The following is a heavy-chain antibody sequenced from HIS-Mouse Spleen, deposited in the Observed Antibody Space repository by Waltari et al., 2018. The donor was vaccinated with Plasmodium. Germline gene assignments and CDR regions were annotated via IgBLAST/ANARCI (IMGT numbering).Heavy chain of an antibody. Sequence: QLQLQESGPGLVTPSETLSLTCTVSGGPISSSSYYWGWCRQPPGKGLEWIGSIYYSGSTYYNPSLKSRVTISVDTSKNQFSLKLSSVTAADTAVYYCARSLWFGELTYFDYWGQGTLVTVSS. CDR1: GGPISSSSYY. D-gene: IGHD3-10*01. V-gene: IGHV4-39*07. CDR2: IYYSGST. CDR3: ARSLWFGELTYFDY. J-gene: IGHJ4*02.